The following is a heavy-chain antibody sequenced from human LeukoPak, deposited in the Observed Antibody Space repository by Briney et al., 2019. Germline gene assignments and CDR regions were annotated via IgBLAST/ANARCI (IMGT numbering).Heavy chain of an antibody. D-gene: IGHD1-1*01. CDR2: IWDNGSNK. CDR1: GFIFSNYG. J-gene: IGHJ4*02. CDR3: ARSGNGNHFDY. Sequence: PGGSLRLSCTASGFIFSNYGMHWVRQAPGEGLEWVSLIWDNGSNKNYVNSVKGRFTISRDNSKNTLYLQMNSRRAEDTAVYYCARSGNGNHFDYWGQGTLVTVSS. V-gene: IGHV3-33*01.